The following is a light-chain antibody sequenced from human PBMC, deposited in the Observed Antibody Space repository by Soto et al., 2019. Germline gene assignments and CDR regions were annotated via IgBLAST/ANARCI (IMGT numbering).Light chain of an antibody. J-gene: IGKJ1*01. V-gene: IGKV3-11*01. Sequence: EIVLTQSPATLSLSPWERATVSCRASQSLSKSLVWYQQKPGQAPRLLIYDASNRAAGIPARFRGSGSGTDFTLTISSLEPEDFAVYYCQQRTNWPPTFGQGTKVGVK. CDR3: QQRTNWPPT. CDR2: DAS. CDR1: QSLSKS.